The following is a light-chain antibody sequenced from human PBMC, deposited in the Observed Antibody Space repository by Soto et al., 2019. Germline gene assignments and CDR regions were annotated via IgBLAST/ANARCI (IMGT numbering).Light chain of an antibody. CDR2: GAS. J-gene: IGKJ5*01. CDR3: QQCGSSST. V-gene: IGKV3-20*01. Sequence: EIVLTQSPGTLSLSPGERATLSCSASQTFSNSFLSWSQQIPGQAPRLLIYGASMRATGIPDRFSGSGSGTDFTLTISRLEPEDFAVYYCQQCGSSSTFGQGTRLEIK. CDR1: QTFSNSF.